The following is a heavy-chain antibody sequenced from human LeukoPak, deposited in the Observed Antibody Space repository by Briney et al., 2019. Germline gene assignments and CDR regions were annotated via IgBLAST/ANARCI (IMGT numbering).Heavy chain of an antibody. V-gene: IGHV4-4*02. J-gene: IGHJ4*02. CDR1: GGSLSSSNS. Sequence: SSETLSLTCALSGGSLSSSNSWSWVRQPPGKGLEGIGEIYHSGSTKYNPSLKSRAAISVDKSKNRSSLKLSSVTAADTAVYYCARDGGPFDYWGQGTLVTVSS. CDR2: IYHSGST. CDR3: ARDGGPFDY.